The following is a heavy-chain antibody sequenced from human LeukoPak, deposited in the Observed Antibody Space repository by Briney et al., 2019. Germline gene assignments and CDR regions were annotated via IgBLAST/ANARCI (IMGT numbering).Heavy chain of an antibody. D-gene: IGHD3-16*02. Sequence: SETLSLTCAVYGGSFSGYYWSGIRQPPGKGLEWIGEINHSGSTNYNPSLKSRVTISVDTSKNQFSLKLSSVTAADTAVYYCASGESRIETPSYWGQGTLVTVSS. V-gene: IGHV4-34*01. CDR1: GGSFSGYY. J-gene: IGHJ4*02. CDR2: INHSGST. CDR3: ASGESRIETPSY.